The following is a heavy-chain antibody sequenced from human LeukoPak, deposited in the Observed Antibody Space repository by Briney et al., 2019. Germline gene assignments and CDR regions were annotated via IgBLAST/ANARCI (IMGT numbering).Heavy chain of an antibody. V-gene: IGHV3-66*01. CDR1: GFTVSSNY. D-gene: IGHD6-19*01. J-gene: IGHJ4*02. CDR2: IYSGGST. CDR3: ARDGPIAVAGTYFDY. Sequence: PGGSLRLSCAASGFTVSSNYMSWVRQAPGKGLEWVSVIYSGGSTYYADSVKGRFTISRDNSKNTLYLQMNSLRAEDTAVYYCARDGPIAVAGTYFDYWGQGTPVTVSS.